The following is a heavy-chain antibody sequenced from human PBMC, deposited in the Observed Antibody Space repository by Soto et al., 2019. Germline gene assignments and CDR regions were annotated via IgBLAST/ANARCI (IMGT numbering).Heavy chain of an antibody. CDR3: AKDRAWVLWFGESTSDY. J-gene: IGHJ4*02. CDR2: ISYDGSNK. Sequence: GGSLRLSCAASGFTFSSYGMHWVRQAPGKGLEWVAVISYDGSNKYYADSVKGRFTISRDNSKNTLYLQMNSLRAEDTAVYYCAKDRAWVLWFGESTSDYWGQGTLVTVSS. V-gene: IGHV3-30*18. D-gene: IGHD3-10*01. CDR1: GFTFSSYG.